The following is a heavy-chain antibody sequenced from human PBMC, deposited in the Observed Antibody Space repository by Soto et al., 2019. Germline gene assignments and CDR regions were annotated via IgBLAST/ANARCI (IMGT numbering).Heavy chain of an antibody. D-gene: IGHD3-22*01. J-gene: IGHJ4*02. CDR1: GFIFSTHD. CDR2: ISYDGSNE. Sequence: GGSLRLSCAASGFIFSTHDMHWVRQAPGKGLEWVALISYDGSNEYYAGSVKGRFTISRDISKNTLCLQMNSLRPEDTAVYYCAKGRDSSGYYYAYWGQGALVTVYS. V-gene: IGHV3-30*18. CDR3: AKGRDSSGYYYAY.